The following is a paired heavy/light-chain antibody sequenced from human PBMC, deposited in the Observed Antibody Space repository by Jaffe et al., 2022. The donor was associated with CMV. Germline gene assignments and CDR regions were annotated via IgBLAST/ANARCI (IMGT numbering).Light chain of an antibody. CDR3: SSYTSSSTLV. J-gene: IGLJ1*01. V-gene: IGLV2-14*01. Sequence: QSALTQPASVSGSPGQSITISCTGTSSDVGGYNYVSWYQQHPGKAPKFMIYDVSNRPSGVSNRFSGSKSGNTASLTISGLQAEDEADYYCSSYTSSSTLVFGTGTKVTVL. CDR2: DVS. CDR1: SSDVGGYNY.
Heavy chain of an antibody. CDR3: ARDGPDLKTYYDFWSGHRRGYYYMDV. Sequence: QVQMVQSGAEVKKPGASVKVSCKASGYTFSNYGISWVRQAPGQGLEWMGWISGYNGNTKYAQKFQGRVAMTTDTSTSTAYMELRSLRSDDTAVYYCARDGPDLKTYYDFWSGHRRGYYYMDVWGKGTTVTVSS. J-gene: IGHJ6*03. CDR1: GYTFSNYG. CDR2: ISGYNGNT. V-gene: IGHV1-18*04. D-gene: IGHD3-3*01.